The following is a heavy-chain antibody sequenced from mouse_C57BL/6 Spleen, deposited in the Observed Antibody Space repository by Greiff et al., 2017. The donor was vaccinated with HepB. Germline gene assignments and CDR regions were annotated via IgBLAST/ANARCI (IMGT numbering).Heavy chain of an antibody. CDR3: ARWDYGPYYYAMDY. Sequence: QVHVKQSGAELARPGASVKLSCKASGYTFTSYGISWVKQRTGQGLEWIGEIYPRSGNTYYNEKFKGKATLTADKSSSTAYMELRSLTSEDSAVYFCARWDYGPYYYAMDYWGQGTSVTVSS. CDR2: IYPRSGNT. CDR1: GYTFTSYG. V-gene: IGHV1-81*01. J-gene: IGHJ4*01. D-gene: IGHD1-1*01.